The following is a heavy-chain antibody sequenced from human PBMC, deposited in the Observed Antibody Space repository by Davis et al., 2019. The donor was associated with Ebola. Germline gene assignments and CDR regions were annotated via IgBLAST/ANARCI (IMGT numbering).Heavy chain of an antibody. CDR3: TKHWNLGYCSSPNCYTPYYYGMDV. D-gene: IGHD2-2*02. CDR2: IRSKANSYAT. J-gene: IGHJ6*02. Sequence: GGSLRLSCAASGFTFSGSAMHWVRQASGKGLEWVGRIRSKANSYATAYAASVKGRFTISRDDSKNTAYLQMNSLKTEDTAVYYCTKHWNLGYCSSPNCYTPYYYGMDVWGQGTTVTVSS. CDR1: GFTFSGSA. V-gene: IGHV3-73*01.